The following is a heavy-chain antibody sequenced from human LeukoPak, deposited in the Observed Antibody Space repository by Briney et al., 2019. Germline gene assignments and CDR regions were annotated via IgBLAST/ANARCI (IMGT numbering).Heavy chain of an antibody. CDR1: GFTFSSYE. V-gene: IGHV3-66*01. CDR2: IYSGGST. Sequence: PGGSLRLSCAASGFTFSSYEMNWVRQAPGKGLEWVSVIYSGGSTYYADSVKGRFTISRDNSKDTLYLQMNSLRAEDTAVYYCARAYNYDYVSFHWGQGTLVTVSS. CDR3: ARAYNYDYVSFH. J-gene: IGHJ4*02. D-gene: IGHD3-16*01.